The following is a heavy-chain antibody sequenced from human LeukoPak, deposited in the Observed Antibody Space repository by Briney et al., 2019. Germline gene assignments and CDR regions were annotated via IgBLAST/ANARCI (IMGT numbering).Heavy chain of an antibody. J-gene: IGHJ6*02. CDR3: ARLPGDYYYYGMDV. V-gene: IGHV1-69*13. CDR2: IIPIFGTA. CDR1: GGSFSSKA. Sequence: SVKVPCKASGGSFSSKAITWVRQAPGQGLEWMGGIIPIFGTANYAQKFQGRVTITADESTSTAYMELSSLRSEDTAVYYCARLPGDYYYYGMDVWGQGTTVTVSS.